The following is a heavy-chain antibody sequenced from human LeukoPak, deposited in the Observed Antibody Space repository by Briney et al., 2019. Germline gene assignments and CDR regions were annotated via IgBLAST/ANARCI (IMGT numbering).Heavy chain of an antibody. CDR3: ATDSYGMDV. J-gene: IGHJ6*02. V-gene: IGHV3-30-3*01. CDR1: GXTFSTYP. CDR2: ISYDGSNK. Sequence: PGGSLRLSWAASGXTFSTYPMHWVRQAPGKGLEWVAFISYDGSNKYYADSVKGRFTISRDASKNTLHLQMNSLRAEDTAVYYCATDSYGMDVWGLGTTVTVSS.